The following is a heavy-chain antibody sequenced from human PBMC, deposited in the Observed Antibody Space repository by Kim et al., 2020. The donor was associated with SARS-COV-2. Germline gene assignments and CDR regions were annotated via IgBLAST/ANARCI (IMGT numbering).Heavy chain of an antibody. J-gene: IGHJ4*02. CDR1: GYSISSGYY. Sequence: SETLSLTYTVSGYSISSGYYWGWIRQPPGKGLEWIGSIYHSGSTYYNPSLKSRVTISVDTSKNQFSLKLSSVTAADTAVYYCAREGGNSFDYWGQGTLV. CDR3: AREGGNSFDY. V-gene: IGHV4-38-2*02. D-gene: IGHD2-15*01. CDR2: IYHSGST.